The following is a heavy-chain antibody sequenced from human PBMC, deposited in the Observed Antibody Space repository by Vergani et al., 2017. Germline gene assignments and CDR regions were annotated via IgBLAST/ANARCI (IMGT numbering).Heavy chain of an antibody. CDR3: AKDNVSAWDYMDV. J-gene: IGHJ6*03. CDR1: GFSFTSYG. D-gene: IGHD2-2*01. V-gene: IGHV3-30*18. CDR2: ISYDGSGK. Sequence: QVQLVESGGGVVQPGGSLRLSCAASGFSFTSYGMHWVRQAPGKGLEWVALISYDGSGKYNADSVTGRFTISRDNSEKKVFLQMNSLRTEETATYFCAKDNVSAWDYMDVWARGPRSRFP.